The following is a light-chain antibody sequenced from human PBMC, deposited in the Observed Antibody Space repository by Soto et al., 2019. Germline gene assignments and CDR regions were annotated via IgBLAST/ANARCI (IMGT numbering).Light chain of an antibody. CDR2: EVS. J-gene: IGLJ1*01. V-gene: IGLV2-8*01. Sequence: QSGLTQPPSASGSPGQSVTISCTGTSSDVGGYNYVSWYQQHPGKAPKLMIYEVSKRPSGVPDRFSGSKSGNTASLTVSGLQAEDEADSYCSSYAGSNNFVFGTGSKVTAL. CDR3: SSYAGSNNFV. CDR1: SSDVGGYNY.